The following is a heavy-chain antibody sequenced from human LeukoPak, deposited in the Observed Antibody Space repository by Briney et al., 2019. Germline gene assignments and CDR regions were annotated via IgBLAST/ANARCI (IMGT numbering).Heavy chain of an antibody. J-gene: IGHJ1*01. Sequence: RTGGSPRLSCAGSGFSFSRHGMNWVRQAAGKGLEWVSGISPSGDITYYTDSVRGRFTISRDSFKNTLSLQVNSLRAEDTAMYYCAKDDDWGRYKHWGQGTLVTVSS. D-gene: IGHD3-9*01. CDR3: AKDDDWGRYKH. CDR1: GFSFSRHG. CDR2: ISPSGDIT. V-gene: IGHV3-23*01.